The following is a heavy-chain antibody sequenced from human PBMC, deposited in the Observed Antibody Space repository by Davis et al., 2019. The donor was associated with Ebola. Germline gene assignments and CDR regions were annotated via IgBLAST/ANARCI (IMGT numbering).Heavy chain of an antibody. CDR3: ARGKGIAVAFDY. V-gene: IGHV4-34*01. CDR1: GGSFSGYY. D-gene: IGHD6-19*01. Sequence: PSETLSLTCAVYGGSFSGYYWSWIRQPPGKGLEWIGEINHSGSTNYNPSLKSRVTISVDTSKNQFSLKLSSVTAADTAVYYCARGKGIAVAFDYWGQGTLVTVSS. CDR2: INHSGST. J-gene: IGHJ4*02.